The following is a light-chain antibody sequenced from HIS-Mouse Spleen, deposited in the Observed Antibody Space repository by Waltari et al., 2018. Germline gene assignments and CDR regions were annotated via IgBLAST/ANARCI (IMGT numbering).Light chain of an antibody. CDR1: ALPKKY. Sequence: SYELTQPPSVSVSPGQTARITCSGDALPKKYAYWYQQKPGQAPVLVIYEDSKRPSGIPGRFSGSSSGTMATLTISGAQVEDEADYYCYSTDSSGNHYVFGTGTKVTVL. CDR2: EDS. V-gene: IGLV3-10*01. CDR3: YSTDSSGNHYV. J-gene: IGLJ1*01.